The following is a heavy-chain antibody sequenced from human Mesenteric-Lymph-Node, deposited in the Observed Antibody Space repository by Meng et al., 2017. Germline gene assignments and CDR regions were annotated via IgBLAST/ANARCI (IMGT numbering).Heavy chain of an antibody. J-gene: IGHJ4*02. CDR1: GFTFSSYA. CDR3: ARNYDGGVDY. Sequence: EVQLLESGGGLVQPGVSLRLSCAASGFTFSSYAMSCVRQAPGKGLEWVSTIRGSGGSTFYTDSVKGRFTISRDNSKNTLYLQMNSLRAEDTAVYYCARNYDGGVDYWGQGTLVTVSS. V-gene: IGHV3-23*01. D-gene: IGHD4-23*01. CDR2: IRGSGGST.